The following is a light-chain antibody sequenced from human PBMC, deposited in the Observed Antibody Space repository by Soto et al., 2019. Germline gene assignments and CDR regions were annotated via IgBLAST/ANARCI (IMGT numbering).Light chain of an antibody. J-gene: IGKJ2*01. CDR1: QSVSSSY. CDR2: GAS. CDR3: QQYSDSPYT. Sequence: EIVLTQSPGTLSLSPGERATLSCRASQSVSSSYLAWYQQKPGQAPRLLIYGASSRATGIPDRFSGSGSGTDFTLTISDVEPEDCAVYYCQQYSDSPYTFGPGTRLDIK. V-gene: IGKV3-20*01.